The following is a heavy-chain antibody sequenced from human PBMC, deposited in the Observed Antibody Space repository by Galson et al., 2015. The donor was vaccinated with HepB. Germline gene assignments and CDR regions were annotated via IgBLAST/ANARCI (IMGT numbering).Heavy chain of an antibody. CDR3: ARGLEGESSVGLDY. CDR2: INSDGSRT. J-gene: IGHJ4*02. CDR1: GFTFSSHW. D-gene: IGHD3-16*01. Sequence: SLRLSCAASGFTFSSHWMYWVCQAPGKGLVWVSRINSDGSRTNYADSVKGRFTISRDNAKNTLSLQMTSLRAEDTAVYYCARGLEGESSVGLDYWGQRALVTVSS. V-gene: IGHV3-74*01.